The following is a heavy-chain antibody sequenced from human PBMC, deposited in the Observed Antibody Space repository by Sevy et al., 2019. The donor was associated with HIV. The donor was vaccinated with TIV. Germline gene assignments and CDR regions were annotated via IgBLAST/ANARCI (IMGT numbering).Heavy chain of an antibody. Sequence: GGSLRLSCAASGFTFSSYAMHWVRQAPGKGLEWVADIIYDGSKKYYADSVKGRFTISRDNSKNTLYLQLNSLRAEDTAIYYCARDQHDYAGNVRTGWFDPWGQGTVVTVSS. J-gene: IGHJ5*02. V-gene: IGHV3-30*04. CDR3: ARDQHDYAGNVRTGWFDP. CDR1: GFTFSSYA. D-gene: IGHD4-17*01. CDR2: IIYDGSKK.